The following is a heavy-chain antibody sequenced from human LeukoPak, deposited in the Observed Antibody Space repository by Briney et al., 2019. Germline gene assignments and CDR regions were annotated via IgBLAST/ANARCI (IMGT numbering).Heavy chain of an antibody. CDR2: ISGSGGST. CDR3: AKLGDILTGYPYYFDY. Sequence: AGGSLRLSCAASGFTFSSYGMSWVRQAPGKGLEWVSAISGSGGSTYYADSVKGRFTISRDNSKNTLYLQMNSLRAEDTAVYYCAKLGDILTGYPYYFDYWGQGTLVTVSS. CDR1: GFTFSSYG. J-gene: IGHJ4*02. V-gene: IGHV3-23*01. D-gene: IGHD3-9*01.